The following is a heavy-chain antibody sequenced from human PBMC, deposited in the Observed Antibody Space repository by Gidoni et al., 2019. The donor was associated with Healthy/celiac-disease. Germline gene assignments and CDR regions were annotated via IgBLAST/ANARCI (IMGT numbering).Heavy chain of an antibody. CDR2: ISGSGGST. Sequence: EVQLLESGGGLVQPGGSLRLSCAASGFTFSSYARSWVRQGPGKGLEWVSAISGSGGSTYYADSVKGRFTISRDNSKNTLYLQMNSLRAEDTAVYYCAKDPQYVWGNGLFDYWGQGTLVTVSS. D-gene: IGHD3-16*01. CDR1: GFTFSSYA. J-gene: IGHJ4*02. CDR3: AKDPQYVWGNGLFDY. V-gene: IGHV3-23*01.